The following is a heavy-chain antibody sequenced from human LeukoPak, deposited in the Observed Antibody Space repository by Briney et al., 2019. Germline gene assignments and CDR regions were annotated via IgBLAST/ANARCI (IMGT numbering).Heavy chain of an antibody. CDR2: IYPGDSDT. Sequence: GESLKISCKGSGYSFTSYWIGWVRQVPGKGLEWMGIIYPGDSDTTYSPSFQGQVTISADKSISTAYLQWSSLKASDSAMYYCGRIPAAGSLKGSFDIWGQGTMVTVSS. CDR1: GYSFTSYW. V-gene: IGHV5-51*01. D-gene: IGHD6-13*01. CDR3: GRIPAAGSLKGSFDI. J-gene: IGHJ3*02.